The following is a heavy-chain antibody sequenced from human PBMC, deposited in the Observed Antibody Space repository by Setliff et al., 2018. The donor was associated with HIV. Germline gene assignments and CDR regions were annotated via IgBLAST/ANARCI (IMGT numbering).Heavy chain of an antibody. V-gene: IGHV1-3*01. Sequence: ASVKVSCQTSGYTFTTYAIHWVRQAPGQRLEWMGWINGGNGHTKSSERFQGRVTFSRDSSASTAQMELSSLTSEDTAVYFCARGMIRGAIITEFDSWGQGTLVTVSS. CDR3: ARGMIRGAIITEFDS. J-gene: IGHJ4*02. D-gene: IGHD3-10*01. CDR1: GYTFTTYA. CDR2: INGGNGHT.